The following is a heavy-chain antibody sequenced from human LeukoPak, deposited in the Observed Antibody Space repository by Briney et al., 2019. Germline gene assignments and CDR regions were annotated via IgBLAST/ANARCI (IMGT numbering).Heavy chain of an antibody. Sequence: ASVKVSCKASGYTFTSYDINWVRQAIGQGLEWMGWMNPNSGNTGYALKFQGRVTMTRNTSISTAYMELSSLRSEDTAVYYCARGVSSSWYASRQAKWFDPWGQGTLVTVSS. V-gene: IGHV1-8*01. CDR2: MNPNSGNT. J-gene: IGHJ5*02. CDR1: GYTFTSYD. D-gene: IGHD6-13*01. CDR3: ARGVSSSWYASRQAKWFDP.